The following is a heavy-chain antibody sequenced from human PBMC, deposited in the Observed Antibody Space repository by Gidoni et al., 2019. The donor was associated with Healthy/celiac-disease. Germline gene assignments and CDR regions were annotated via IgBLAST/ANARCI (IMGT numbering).Heavy chain of an antibody. CDR1: GGSISSRSYY. D-gene: IGHD3-16*01. V-gene: IGHV4-39*07. J-gene: IGHJ4*02. CDR3: ARGRGAMADY. Sequence: QLQLQESGPGLVKPSETLSLTCTVSGGSISSRSYYWGWIRQPPGKGLEWIGSIYYSGSTYYNPSLKSRVTISVDTSKNQFSLKLSSVTAADTAVDYCARGRGAMADYWGQGTLVTVSS. CDR2: IYYSGST.